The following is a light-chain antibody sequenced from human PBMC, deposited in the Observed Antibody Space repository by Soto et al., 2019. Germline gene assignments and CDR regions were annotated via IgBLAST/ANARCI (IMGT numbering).Light chain of an antibody. J-gene: IGKJ2*01. V-gene: IGKV1-5*03. CDR2: KAS. Sequence: DIQMTQSPSTLSASVGDRVTITCRASQRISPWLAWYQQKPGKAPKILIYKASSLESGLPSRFSGSDSGTEFTLTISSLQPDDFATYYCQQYKTYSRTFGQGTKLEMK. CDR3: QQYKTYSRT. CDR1: QRISPW.